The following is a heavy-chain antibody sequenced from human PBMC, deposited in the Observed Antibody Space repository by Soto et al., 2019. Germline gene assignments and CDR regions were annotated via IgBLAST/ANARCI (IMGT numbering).Heavy chain of an antibody. D-gene: IGHD3-3*01. V-gene: IGHV4-59*01. CDR2: MKRDGTT. CDR1: GGSINDFY. CDR3: ARDPLIGTPRTFWYGVDV. Sequence: LQLQESGPGVVKPAETLSLTCTISGGSINDFYWSWIRQAPWKGLELIGYMKRDGTTEYNPSLMSRVSMSLGTSENQFALELSPVTAADTAVYYCARDPLIGTPRTFWYGVDVWGQGTTVIVSS. J-gene: IGHJ6*02.